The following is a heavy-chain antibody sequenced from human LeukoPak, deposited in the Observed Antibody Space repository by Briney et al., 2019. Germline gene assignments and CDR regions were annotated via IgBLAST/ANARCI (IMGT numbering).Heavy chain of an antibody. V-gene: IGHV3-74*01. D-gene: IGHD3-10*01. CDR1: GFTFSSYW. CDR2: INSDGSST. J-gene: IGHJ3*02. CDR3: ARDVYYGSGSYSNDAFDI. Sequence: GGSLRLSCAASGFTFSSYWMHWVRQAPGKGLVWVSRINSDGSSTSYADSVEGRFAISRDNAKNTLYLQMNSLRAEDMAVYYRARDVYYGSGSYSNDAFDIWGQGTMVTVSS.